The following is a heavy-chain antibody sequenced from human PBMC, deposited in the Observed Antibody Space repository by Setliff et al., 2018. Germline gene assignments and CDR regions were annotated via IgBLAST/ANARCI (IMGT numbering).Heavy chain of an antibody. CDR1: GGSISSGGYY. CDR3: ARDPLTTTVRHAFDI. D-gene: IGHD4-4*01. V-gene: IGHV4-31*03. J-gene: IGHJ3*02. Sequence: SETLSLTCTVSGGSISSGGYYWSWIRQHPGKGLAWIGYIYYSGSTYYNPSIKSRVTISVDTSKNQFSLKLSSVTAADTAVYYCARDPLTTTVRHAFDIWGQGTMVTVSS. CDR2: IYYSGST.